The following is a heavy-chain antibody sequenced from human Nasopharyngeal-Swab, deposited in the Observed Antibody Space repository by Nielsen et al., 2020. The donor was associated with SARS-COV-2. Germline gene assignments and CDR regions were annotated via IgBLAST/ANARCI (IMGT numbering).Heavy chain of an antibody. J-gene: IGHJ3*02. V-gene: IGHV4-30-4*01. CDR2: IYYSGST. D-gene: IGHD2-21*01. Sequence: SETLSLTCTVSGGSISSGDYYWSWIRQPPGKGLEWIGYIYYSGSTYYNPSLKSRVTISVDTSKSQFSLKLSSVTAADTAVYYCARGMIDPDAFDIWGQGTMVTVSS. CDR1: GGSISSGDYY. CDR3: ARGMIDPDAFDI.